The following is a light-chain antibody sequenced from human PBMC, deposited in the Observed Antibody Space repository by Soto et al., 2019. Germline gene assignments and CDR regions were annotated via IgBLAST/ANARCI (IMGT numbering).Light chain of an antibody. CDR3: TSYTTSSTYV. Sequence: QSALTQPASVSGSPGQSITISCTGTSSDVANYIYVFWFQQHPGKAPKLIISEVSNRPSGVSSRFSGSKSGNTASLTISGLQAEDEAHYYCTSYTTSSTYVFGTGTKVT. V-gene: IGLV2-14*01. CDR1: SSDVANYIY. CDR2: EVS. J-gene: IGLJ1*01.